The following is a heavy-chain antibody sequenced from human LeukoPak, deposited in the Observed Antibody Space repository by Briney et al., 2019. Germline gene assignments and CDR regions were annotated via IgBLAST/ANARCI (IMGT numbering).Heavy chain of an antibody. Sequence: PGGSLRLSCAASGFTFSSYAMSWVRQAPGKGLEWVSAISGSGGSTYYADSVKGRFTISRDNSKNTLYLQMNSLRAEDTAVYFCAKGRPNFITMVRGDLFDYWGQGTVVSVSS. CDR2: ISGSGGST. CDR3: AKGRPNFITMVRGDLFDY. D-gene: IGHD3-10*01. V-gene: IGHV3-23*01. CDR1: GFTFSSYA. J-gene: IGHJ4*02.